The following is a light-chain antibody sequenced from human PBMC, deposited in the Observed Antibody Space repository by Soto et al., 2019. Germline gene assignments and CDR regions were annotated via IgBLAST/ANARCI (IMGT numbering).Light chain of an antibody. CDR1: QSVASSF. CDR3: HQRQSWPRT. V-gene: IGKV3-20*01. J-gene: IGKJ1*01. CDR2: GAS. Sequence: EIVLTQSPGTLSLSPGERATLSCRASQSVASSFLAWYQQKPGQAPRLLIYGASNRATGIPDRFSGSGSGTEFTLTISSLEPEDSAVYYCHQRQSWPRTFGQGTKVDIK.